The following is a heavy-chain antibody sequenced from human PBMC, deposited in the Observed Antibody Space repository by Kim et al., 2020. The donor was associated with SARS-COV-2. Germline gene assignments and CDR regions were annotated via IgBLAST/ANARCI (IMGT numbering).Heavy chain of an antibody. Sequence: GGSLRLSCAASGFTFSSYAMSWVRQAPGKGLEWVSAISGSGGSTYYADSVKGRFTISRDNSKNTLYLQMNSLRAEDTAVYYCAKDGGYSYGFDYYYYYGMDFWGQGTTVTVSS. V-gene: IGHV3-23*01. D-gene: IGHD5-18*01. CDR2: ISGSGGST. J-gene: IGHJ6*02. CDR1: GFTFSSYA. CDR3: AKDGGYSYGFDYYYYYGMDF.